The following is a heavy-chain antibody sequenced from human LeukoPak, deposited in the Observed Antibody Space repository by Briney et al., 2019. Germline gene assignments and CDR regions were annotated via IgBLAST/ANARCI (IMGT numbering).Heavy chain of an antibody. D-gene: IGHD2-2*01. CDR2: IYYSGST. V-gene: IGHV4-39*01. J-gene: IGHJ4*02. CDR1: GGSISSSSHY. Sequence: SETLSLTCTVSGGSISSSSHYWGWIRQPPGKGLEWIGSIYYSGSTYYNPSLKSRVTISVDTSKNQFSLKLSSVTAADTAVYYCARPLYCSSTSCYGPQDDYWGQGILVTVSS. CDR3: ARPLYCSSTSCYGPQDDY.